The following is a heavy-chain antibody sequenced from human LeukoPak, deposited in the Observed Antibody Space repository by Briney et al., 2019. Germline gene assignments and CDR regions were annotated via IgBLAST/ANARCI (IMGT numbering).Heavy chain of an antibody. V-gene: IGHV3-21*01. J-gene: IGHJ6*03. Sequence: GGSLRLSCAASGFTFSNYSMNWVRQAPGKGLEWVSSISSSSSYIFYADSVKGRFTISRDNAKNSLYLQMNSLRAEDTAVYYCASSASPDYYYYMDVWGKGTTVTVSS. CDR2: ISSSSSYI. CDR3: ASSASPDYYYYMDV. D-gene: IGHD6-6*01. CDR1: GFTFSNYS.